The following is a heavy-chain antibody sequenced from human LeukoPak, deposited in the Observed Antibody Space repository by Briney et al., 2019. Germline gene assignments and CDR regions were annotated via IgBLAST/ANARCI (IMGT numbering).Heavy chain of an antibody. V-gene: IGHV3-74*01. CDR1: GFTFSSYW. J-gene: IGHJ4*02. D-gene: IGHD5-24*01. CDR2: INSDVSST. CDR3: ARGRDGYNPPDY. Sequence: GGSLRLSCAASGFTFSSYWMHLVRQAPGKGLVWVSRINSDVSSTTYADSVKGRFTISRDNAKNTLYLQMNSLRAEDTAVYYCARGRDGYNPPDYWGQGTLVTVSS.